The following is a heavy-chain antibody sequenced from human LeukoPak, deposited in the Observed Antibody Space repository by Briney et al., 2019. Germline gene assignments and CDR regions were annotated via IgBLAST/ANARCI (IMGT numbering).Heavy chain of an antibody. V-gene: IGHV1-18*01. CDR1: GYTFISYG. Sequence: ASVKVSCKASGYTFISYGISWVRQAPGQGLEWMGWISAYNGNTNYAQKLQGRVTMTTDTSTSTAYMELRSLRSEDTAVYYCARAVGVVVPAAIRDNWFDPWGQGTLVTVSS. J-gene: IGHJ5*02. D-gene: IGHD2-2*01. CDR3: ARAVGVVVPAAIRDNWFDP. CDR2: ISAYNGNT.